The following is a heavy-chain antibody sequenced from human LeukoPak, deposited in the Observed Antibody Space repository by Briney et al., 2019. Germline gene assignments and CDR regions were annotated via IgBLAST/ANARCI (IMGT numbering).Heavy chain of an antibody. CDR2: IYYSGST. D-gene: IGHD2-2*02. CDR3: AKAIVVVPAAIGGWFDP. CDR1: GGSISSGDYY. J-gene: IGHJ5*02. Sequence: SQTLSLTCTVSGGSISSGDYYWSWIRQPPGKGLEWIGYIYYSGSTYYNPSPKSRVTISVDTSKNQFSLKLSSVTAADTAVYYCAKAIVVVPAAIGGWFDPWGQGTLVTVSS. V-gene: IGHV4-30-4*01.